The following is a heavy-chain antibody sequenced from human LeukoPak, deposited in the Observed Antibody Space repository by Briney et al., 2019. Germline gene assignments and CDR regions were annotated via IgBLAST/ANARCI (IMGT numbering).Heavy chain of an antibody. CDR1: GDSVSSNSAA. V-gene: IGHV6-1*01. CDR2: TYYRSKWYY. J-gene: IGHJ4*02. Sequence: SQTLSLTCAISGDSVSSNSAAWNWTRQSPSRGLGWLGRTYYRSKWYYDYAVAVKSRISINPDTSKNQFSLQLSSVTPEDTAVYYCARDPVGGSTIFDYWGQGTLVTVSS. D-gene: IGHD1-26*01. CDR3: ARDPVGGSTIFDY.